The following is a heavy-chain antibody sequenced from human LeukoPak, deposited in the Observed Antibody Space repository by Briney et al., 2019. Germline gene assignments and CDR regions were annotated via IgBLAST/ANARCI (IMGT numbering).Heavy chain of an antibody. D-gene: IGHD3-22*01. CDR2: IYYSGST. V-gene: IGHV4-59*08. Sequence: SETLSLTCTVSGGSISSYCWSWIRQPPGKGLEWIGYIYYSGSTNYNPSLKSRVTISVDTSKNQFSLKLSSVTAADTAVYYCASMGHYYDSSGYYSDYWGQGTLVTVSS. J-gene: IGHJ4*02. CDR3: ASMGHYYDSSGYYSDY. CDR1: GGSISSYC.